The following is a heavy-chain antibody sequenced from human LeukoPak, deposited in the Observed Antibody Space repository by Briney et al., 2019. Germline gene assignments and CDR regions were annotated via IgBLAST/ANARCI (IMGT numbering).Heavy chain of an antibody. CDR3: ARSEAAHFDY. J-gene: IGHJ4*02. CDR2: ISAYNGNT. D-gene: IGHD6-13*01. CDR1: GYTFTSYY. V-gene: IGHV1-18*04. Sequence: GASVKVSCKASGYTFTSYYMHWVRQAPGQGLEWMGWISAYNGNTNYAQKLQGRVTMTTDTSTSTAYMELRSLRSDDTAVYYCARSEAAHFDYWGQGTLVTVSS.